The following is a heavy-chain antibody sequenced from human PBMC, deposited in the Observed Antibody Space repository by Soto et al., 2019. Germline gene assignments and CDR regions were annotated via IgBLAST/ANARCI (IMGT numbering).Heavy chain of an antibody. CDR3: ARERSYSFDY. CDR1: GFTFSSYA. V-gene: IGHV3-30*14. CDR2: ISYDGSNK. J-gene: IGHJ4*02. Sequence: QVQLVESGGGVVQPGRSLRLSCAASGFTFSSYAMHWVRQAPGKGLEWVAVISYDGSNKYYADSVKGRFTISRDNSKNTLYPQMNSLRAEDTAVYYCARERSYSFDYWGQGTLVTVSS. D-gene: IGHD1-26*01.